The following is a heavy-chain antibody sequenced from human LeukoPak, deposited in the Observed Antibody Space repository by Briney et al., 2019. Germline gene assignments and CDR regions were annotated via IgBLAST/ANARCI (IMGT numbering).Heavy chain of an antibody. Sequence: SETLSLTCAVYGGSFSGYYWSWIRQPPGKGLEWIGEINHSGSTNYNPSLKSRVTISVDTSKNQFSLKLSSVTAADTALYFCASRGVVRGISYYFDYWGRGTLVTVSS. CDR2: INHSGST. J-gene: IGHJ4*02. CDR3: ASRGVVRGISYYFDY. V-gene: IGHV4-34*01. CDR1: GGSFSGYY. D-gene: IGHD3-10*02.